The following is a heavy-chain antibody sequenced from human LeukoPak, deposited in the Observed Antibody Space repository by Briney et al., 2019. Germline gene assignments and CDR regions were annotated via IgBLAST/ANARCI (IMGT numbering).Heavy chain of an antibody. CDR3: ARERGYNYGYSGYYDQ. D-gene: IGHD5-18*01. J-gene: IGHJ4*02. V-gene: IGHV3-48*03. CDR2: ISTSGAST. Sequence: GGSLRLSCAASGFTFSNFEMNWVRQAPGKGLEWISYISTSGASTYYADSVKGRFTVWRDNAKNSMYLRMDTLRAEDTAVYYCARERGYNYGYSGYYDQWGQGILVTVSS. CDR1: GFTFSNFE.